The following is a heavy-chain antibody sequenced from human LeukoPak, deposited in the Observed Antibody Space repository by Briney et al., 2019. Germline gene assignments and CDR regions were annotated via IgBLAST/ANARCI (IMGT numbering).Heavy chain of an antibody. J-gene: IGHJ5*02. CDR3: ARNIIDGEFDP. Sequence: ASVKVSFKASGYPFTGYYMHWVRQAPGQGLEWMGWINPNSGGTNYAQKFQGRVTMTRDTSISTAYMELSRLRSDDTAVYYCARNIIDGEFDPWGQGTLVTVSS. CDR1: GYPFTGYY. D-gene: IGHD2/OR15-2a*01. CDR2: INPNSGGT. V-gene: IGHV1-2*02.